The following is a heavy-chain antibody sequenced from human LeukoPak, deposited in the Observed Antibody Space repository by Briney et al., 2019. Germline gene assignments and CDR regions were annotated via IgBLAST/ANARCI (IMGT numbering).Heavy chain of an antibody. CDR2: IWYDGSNK. V-gene: IGHV3-33*01. CDR1: GFTFSSYG. J-gene: IGHJ5*02. D-gene: IGHD6-19*01. Sequence: GGSLRLSCAASGFTFSSYGMHWVRQAPGKGLEWVAVIWYDGSNKYYADSVKGRFTISRDNSKNTLYLQMNSLRAEDTAVYYCARAQAVAGTGGFDPWGQGTLVFVSS. CDR3: ARAQAVAGTGGFDP.